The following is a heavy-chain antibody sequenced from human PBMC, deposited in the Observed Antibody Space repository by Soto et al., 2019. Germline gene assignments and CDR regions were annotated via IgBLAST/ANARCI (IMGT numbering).Heavy chain of an antibody. V-gene: IGHV4-61*01. Sequence: PSETLSLTCTVSGGSVSSGSYYWSWIRHPPGKGLEWIGYIYYSGSTNYNPSLKSRVTISVDTSKNQFSLKLSSVTAADTAVYYCARTYGDYAFWVWFDPWGQGTLVTVS. D-gene: IGHD4-17*01. CDR3: ARTYGDYAFWVWFDP. J-gene: IGHJ5*02. CDR2: IYYSGST. CDR1: GGSVSSGSYY.